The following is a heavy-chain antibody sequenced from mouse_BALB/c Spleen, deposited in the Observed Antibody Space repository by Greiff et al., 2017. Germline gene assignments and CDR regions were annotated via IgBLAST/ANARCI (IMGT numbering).Heavy chain of an antibody. J-gene: IGHJ3*01. CDR2: ISSGGSYT. Sequence: EVQLVESGGDLVKPGGSLKLSCAASGFTFSSYGMSWVRQTPDKRLEWVATISSGGSYTYYPDSVKGRFTISRDNAKNTLYLQMSSLKSEDTAMYYCARHEITSSWFAYWGQGTLVTVSA. CDR1: GFTFSSYG. CDR3: ARHEITSSWFAY. V-gene: IGHV5-6*01. D-gene: IGHD1-1*01.